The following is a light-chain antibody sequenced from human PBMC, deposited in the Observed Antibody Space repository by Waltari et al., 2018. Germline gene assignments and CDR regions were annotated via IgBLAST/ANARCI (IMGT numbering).Light chain of an antibody. Sequence: SSDLTQPPSVSVSPGQTARIACSGERLGTRYVSWYQQKPGQSPLLVIYQDKKRPSGSPERFSGSNSGNTATLTINGTQTLDEAEYFFQAGDNNFVIFGGGTKLTVL. CDR1: RLGTRY. CDR2: QDK. V-gene: IGLV3-1*01. J-gene: IGLJ2*01. CDR3: QAGDNNFVI.